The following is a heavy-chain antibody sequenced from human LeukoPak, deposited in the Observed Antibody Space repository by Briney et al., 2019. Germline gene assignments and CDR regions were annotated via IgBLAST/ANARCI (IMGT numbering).Heavy chain of an antibody. D-gene: IGHD2-21*02. V-gene: IGHV3-23*01. J-gene: IGHJ4*02. CDR2: ISGSGGST. CDR1: GFTFSNYA. Sequence: GGSLRLSCAASGFTFSNYAMSWVRQAPGKGLEWVSAISGSGGSTYYADSVKGRFTISRDNSKNTLYLQMNSLRAEDTAVYYCAKTLVLVTAIPYYFDYWGQGTLVTVSS. CDR3: AKTLVLVTAIPYYFDY.